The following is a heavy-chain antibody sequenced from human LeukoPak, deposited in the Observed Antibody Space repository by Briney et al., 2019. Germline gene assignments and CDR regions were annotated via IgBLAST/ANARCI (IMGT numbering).Heavy chain of an antibody. J-gene: IGHJ3*02. V-gene: IGHV3-74*03. Sequence: GGSLRLSCAASGFTFSRYWMHWVRQAPGKGLMWVSRISPDGSTTLYADSVKGRFTISRDNAKNTLYLQMNSLGAEDTAVYYCARVSAEDAFDIWGQGTMVTVSS. CDR3: ARVSAEDAFDI. D-gene: IGHD6-25*01. CDR2: ISPDGSTT. CDR1: GFTFSRYW.